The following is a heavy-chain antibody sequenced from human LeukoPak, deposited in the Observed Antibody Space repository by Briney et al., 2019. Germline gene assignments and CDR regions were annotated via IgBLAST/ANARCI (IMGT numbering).Heavy chain of an antibody. CDR2: IKQDGSEK. Sequence: PGGSLRLSCAASGFTFSSYAMHWVRQAPGKGLEWVANIKQDGSEKYYVDSVKGRFTISRDNAKNSLYLQMNSLRAEDTAVYYCARDMSSGPYDWSYYFDYWGQGTLVTVSS. CDR1: GFTFSSYA. J-gene: IGHJ4*02. D-gene: IGHD3-9*01. CDR3: ARDMSSGPYDWSYYFDY. V-gene: IGHV3-7*01.